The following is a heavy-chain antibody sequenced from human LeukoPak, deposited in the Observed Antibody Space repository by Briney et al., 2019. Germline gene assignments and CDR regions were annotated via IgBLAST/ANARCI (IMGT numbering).Heavy chain of an antibody. CDR2: ISGSGGST. CDR1: GFTFSSYA. CDR3: AKDPRVGSRVATPCH. J-gene: IGHJ4*02. Sequence: GGSLRLSCAASGFTFSSYAMSWVRQAPGKGLEWVSAISGSGGSTYYADSVKGRFTISRDNSKSTLFLQMNSLRAEDTAVYYCAKDPRVGSRVATPCHWGQGTLVTVPS. D-gene: IGHD5-24*01. V-gene: IGHV3-23*01.